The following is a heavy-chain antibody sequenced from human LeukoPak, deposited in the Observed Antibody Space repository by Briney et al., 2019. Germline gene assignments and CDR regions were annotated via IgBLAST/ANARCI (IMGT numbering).Heavy chain of an antibody. D-gene: IGHD6-13*01. CDR3: ARRGSSSSWSPPSYNWFDP. CDR2: INRNGNT. Sequence: PSGTLSLTCAVSGESISSTNWWSWVRQSPGTGLELIGEINRNGNTDYNPSLKSRVSMSIDTSKNQLSLNLISVTAADTAVYYCARRGSSSSWSPPSYNWFDPWGQGTLVTVSS. V-gene: IGHV4-4*02. CDR1: GESISSTNW. J-gene: IGHJ5*02.